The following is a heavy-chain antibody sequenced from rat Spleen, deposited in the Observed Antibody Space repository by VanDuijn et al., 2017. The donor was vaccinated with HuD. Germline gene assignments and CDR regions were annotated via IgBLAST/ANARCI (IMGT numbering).Heavy chain of an antibody. CDR1: GFSFSNYG. CDR3: ATDGYYDGTYYSVYIMDA. D-gene: IGHD1-12*02. Sequence: EVQLVESGEGLVQPGRSLKLSCAASGFSFSNYGMSWVRQAPTRGLEWVASISPTGAITNNRDSVKGRFTISRDNAKSTLYLQMDSLRSEDTATYYCATDGYYDGTYYSVYIMDAWGQGASVTVSS. J-gene: IGHJ4*01. V-gene: IGHV5-19*01. CDR2: ISPTGAIT.